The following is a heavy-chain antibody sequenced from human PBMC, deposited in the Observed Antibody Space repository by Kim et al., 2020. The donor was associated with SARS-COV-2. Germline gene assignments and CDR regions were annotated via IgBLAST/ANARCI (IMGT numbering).Heavy chain of an antibody. J-gene: IGHJ4*02. V-gene: IGHV3-7*01. CDR1: RFTFTNYW. CDR3: GRGSGEWGDY. CDR2: IKEDGSEK. Sequence: GGSLRLSCAASRFTFTNYWMNWVRQAPGKGLEWVANIKEDGSEKYYVDSVKGRFTISRDNAKNSLYLQMNSLRAEDTAVCYCGRGSGEWGDYWGQGTLVT. D-gene: IGHD7-27*01.